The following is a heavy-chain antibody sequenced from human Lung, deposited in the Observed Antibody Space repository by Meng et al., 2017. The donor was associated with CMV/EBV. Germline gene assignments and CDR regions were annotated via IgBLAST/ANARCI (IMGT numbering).Heavy chain of an antibody. CDR1: GFTFDTYG. CDR2: VRHDGTNK. Sequence: GGSLRLSCAASGFTFDTYGMHWVRQTPGKGLEWVAFVRHDGTNKFYGDSVKGRFTISRDNSKNTVYLEMNSLRPEETAVYYCAKDELLCGGDNAYFDYWGQRTLVXVSS. CDR3: AKDELLCGGDNAYFDY. J-gene: IGHJ4*02. V-gene: IGHV3-30*02. D-gene: IGHD3-16*01.